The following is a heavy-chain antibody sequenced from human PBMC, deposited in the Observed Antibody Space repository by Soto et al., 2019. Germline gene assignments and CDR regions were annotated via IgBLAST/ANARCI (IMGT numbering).Heavy chain of an antibody. V-gene: IGHV4-59*01. Sequence: AETLSLTCTVSGGSISGDHWNWSRQPPGKGLEWIAYVSSSGSTKYNPSLKSRVTISIDTTKNQFSLRLSSVTAADTAVYYCASGFYDSRGYSEAFDIWGQGTKVTVSS. CDR2: VSSSGST. CDR3: ASGFYDSRGYSEAFDI. J-gene: IGHJ3*02. CDR1: GGSISGDH. D-gene: IGHD3-22*01.